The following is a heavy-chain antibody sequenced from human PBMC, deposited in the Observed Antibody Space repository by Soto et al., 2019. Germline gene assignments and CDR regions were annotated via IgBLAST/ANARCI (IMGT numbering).Heavy chain of an antibody. V-gene: IGHV3-48*01. J-gene: IGHJ6*02. D-gene: IGHD3-10*01. CDR3: ARRGGLVRGNYYGMDV. CDR1: GFTFSSYS. CDR2: ISSSSTTI. Sequence: EVQLVESGGGLVQPGGSLRLSCAASGFTFSSYSMNWVRQAPGKGLEWISYISSSSTTIYYADSVKGRFTISRDNAENXLHLQMNSVRVDDTAVYSWARRGGLVRGNYYGMDVWGQGTTVTVSS.